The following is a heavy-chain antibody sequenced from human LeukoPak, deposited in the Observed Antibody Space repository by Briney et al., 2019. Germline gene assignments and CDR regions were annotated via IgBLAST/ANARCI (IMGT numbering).Heavy chain of an antibody. D-gene: IGHD5-12*01. Sequence: GRSLRLSCAASGFTFDDYAMHWVRQAPGKGLEWVSGISWNSGSIGYADSVKGRFTISRDNAKNTLYLQMNNLRADDTAVYYCAGGRLVATSKAVAIDYWGQGTLVTVSS. CDR2: ISWNSGSI. CDR1: GFTFDDYA. CDR3: AGGRLVATSKAVAIDY. J-gene: IGHJ4*02. V-gene: IGHV3-9*01.